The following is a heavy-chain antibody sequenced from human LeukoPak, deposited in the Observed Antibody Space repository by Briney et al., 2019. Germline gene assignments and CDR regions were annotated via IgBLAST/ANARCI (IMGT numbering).Heavy chain of an antibody. CDR3: ARDSGPYYDILTGTVGYFDY. CDR1: GFTFSSYA. Sequence: GGSLRLSCAASGFTFSSYAMHWVRQAPGKGLEWVAVISYDGSNKYYADSVKGRFTISRDNSKNTLYLQMNSLRAEDTAVYYCARDSGPYYDILTGTVGYFDYWGQGTLVTVSS. V-gene: IGHV3-30-3*01. CDR2: ISYDGSNK. D-gene: IGHD3-9*01. J-gene: IGHJ4*02.